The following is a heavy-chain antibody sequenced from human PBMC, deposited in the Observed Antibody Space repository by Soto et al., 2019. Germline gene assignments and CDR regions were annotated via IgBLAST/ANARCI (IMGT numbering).Heavy chain of an antibody. D-gene: IGHD3-10*01. V-gene: IGHV3-11*01. Sequence: PGGSLRLSCAASGYTFSDYYMSWIRQAPGKGLEWISDIDSSSTKIYYADSVKGRFTISRDNPKNTLYLQMNSLRAEDTAVYYWAKDIDGFFRDLEEDIWGQGTMVTVSS. CDR1: GYTFSDYY. CDR3: AKDIDGFFRDLEEDI. CDR2: IDSSSTKI. J-gene: IGHJ3*02.